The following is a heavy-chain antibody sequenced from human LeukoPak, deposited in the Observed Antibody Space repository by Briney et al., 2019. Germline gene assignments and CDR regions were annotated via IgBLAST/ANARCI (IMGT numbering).Heavy chain of an antibody. CDR1: GFTFDDYA. CDR3: ARDLGSSWYY. V-gene: IGHV3-9*01. D-gene: IGHD6-13*01. J-gene: IGHJ4*02. Sequence: PGGSLRLSCAASGFTFDDYAMHWVRQAPGKGLEWVSGISWNSGSIGYADSVKGRFTISRDNAKNSLYLQMNSLRAEDTAVYYCARDLGSSWYYWGQGTLVTVSS. CDR2: ISWNSGSI.